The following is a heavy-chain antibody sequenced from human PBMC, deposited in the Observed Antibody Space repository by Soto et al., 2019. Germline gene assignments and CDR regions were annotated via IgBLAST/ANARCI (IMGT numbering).Heavy chain of an antibody. CDR1: GYTFTSYD. V-gene: IGHV1-18*01. J-gene: IGHJ2*01. Sequence: ASVKVSCKASGYTFTSYDISWVRQATGQGLEWMGWMNPNSGNTAYTQKLQGRVTMTTDTSTSTAYMELRSLRSDDTAVYYCARGLRFYYYFDLWGRGTLVTVSS. CDR2: MNPNSGNT. D-gene: IGHD3-3*01. CDR3: ARGLRFYYYFDL.